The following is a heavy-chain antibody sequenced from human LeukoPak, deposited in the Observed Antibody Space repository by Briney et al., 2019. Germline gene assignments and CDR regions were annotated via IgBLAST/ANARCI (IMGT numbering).Heavy chain of an antibody. V-gene: IGHV3-49*04. Sequence: GGSLRLSCTASGFTFGDYAMSWVRQAPGKGLEWVGFIRSKAYGGTTEYAASVKGRFTISRDDSKSIAYLQMNSLKTEDTAVYYCTRDPYSDPAIDIWGQGTMVTVSS. CDR1: GFTFGDYA. CDR2: IRSKAYGGTT. D-gene: IGHD4-17*01. CDR3: TRDPYSDPAIDI. J-gene: IGHJ3*02.